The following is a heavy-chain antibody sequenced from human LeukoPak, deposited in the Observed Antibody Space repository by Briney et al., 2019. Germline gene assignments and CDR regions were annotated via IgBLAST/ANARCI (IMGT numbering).Heavy chain of an antibody. CDR1: GGSISSSSYY. V-gene: IGHV4-39*02. CDR2: IYYSGST. CDR3: ARDPQWLFGGGLLDAFDI. Sequence: SETLSLTCTVSGGSISSSSYYWGWIRQPPGKGLEWIGSIYYSGSTYYNPSLKSRVTISVDTSKNQFSLKLSSVTAADTAVYYCARDPQWLFGGGLLDAFDIWGQGTMVTVSS. J-gene: IGHJ3*02. D-gene: IGHD3-22*01.